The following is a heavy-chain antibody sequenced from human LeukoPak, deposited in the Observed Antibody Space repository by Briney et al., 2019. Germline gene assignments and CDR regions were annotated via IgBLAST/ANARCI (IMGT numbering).Heavy chain of an antibody. J-gene: IGHJ4*02. CDR2: ISGPGGST. CDR3: AKDVGSAYYTIKYFDY. CDR1: GFTFNNFA. V-gene: IGHV3-23*01. D-gene: IGHD3-3*01. Sequence: GGSLRLSCAASGFTFNNFAMSWVRQAPGKGLEWVSAISGPGGSTYYADSVRGRFTISRDNSKNTLYLRMTSLRAEDTAVYHCAKDVGSAYYTIKYFDYWGQGTLVTVSS.